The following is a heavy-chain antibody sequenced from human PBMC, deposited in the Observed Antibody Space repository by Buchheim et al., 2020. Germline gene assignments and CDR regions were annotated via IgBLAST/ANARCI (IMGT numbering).Heavy chain of an antibody. CDR3: GAVGGTGKDFDH. Sequence: EVKLVYSGGDVVKPGGSLTLSCAASGFTFEGYSMNWVRQAPGKGLEWVAYISSGGHSVYYADSLKGRFTVSRDNAKYSLYLELSSRRVEDTAEDYYGAVGGTGKDFDHWGQGTL. D-gene: IGHD6-13*01. CDR1: GFTFEGYS. J-gene: IGHJ4*02. V-gene: IGHV3-21*02. CDR2: ISSGGHSV.